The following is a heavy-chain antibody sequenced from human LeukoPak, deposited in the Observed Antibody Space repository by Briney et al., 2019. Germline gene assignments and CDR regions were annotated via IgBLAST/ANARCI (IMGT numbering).Heavy chain of an antibody. D-gene: IGHD5-12*01. V-gene: IGHV2-5*02. J-gene: IGHJ4*02. CDR3: ARTRYSGYDRGFDY. Sequence: GWIRQPPGKALEWLALIYWDDDKRYSPSLKNRLTITKDTSKNQVVLTMTNMDPVDTATYYCARTRYSGYDRGFDYWGQGTLVTVSS. CDR2: IYWDDDK.